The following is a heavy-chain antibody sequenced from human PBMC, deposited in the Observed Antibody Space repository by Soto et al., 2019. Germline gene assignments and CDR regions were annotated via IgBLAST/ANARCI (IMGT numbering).Heavy chain of an antibody. V-gene: IGHV1-18*01. CDR2: IGAYNGKT. CDR1: GYAFMTYG. CDR3: ARLRGWDWTGSYYLDY. J-gene: IGHJ4*02. D-gene: IGHD2-8*02. Sequence: QVQLVQSGADVKKPGASVKVSCKASGYAFMTYGVSWVRQAPGQGLEWVGWIGAYNGKTYYGQKFQGRVSMTTDTSTNTAYMPLRSLRAADTAVYYCARLRGWDWTGSYYLDYWGQGTLVTVSS.